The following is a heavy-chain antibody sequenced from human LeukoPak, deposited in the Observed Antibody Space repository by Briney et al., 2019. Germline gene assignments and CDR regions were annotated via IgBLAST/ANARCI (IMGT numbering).Heavy chain of an antibody. Sequence: ASVKVSCKASGYTFTSFDINWVRQATGQGLEWMGWMNPSNGNTGYAQKFQGRISMTRNTSIDTAYMELCSLRSEDTAVYYYTKESSSGSYRDSWGQGTLVVVSS. CDR1: GYTFTSFD. CDR3: TKESSSGSYRDS. CDR2: MNPSNGNT. D-gene: IGHD3-10*01. V-gene: IGHV1-8*01. J-gene: IGHJ4*02.